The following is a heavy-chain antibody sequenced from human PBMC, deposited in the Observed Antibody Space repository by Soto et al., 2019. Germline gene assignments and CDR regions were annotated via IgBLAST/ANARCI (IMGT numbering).Heavy chain of an antibody. CDR1: GGTFSSYA. CDR2: IIPIFGTA. D-gene: IGHD1-26*01. V-gene: IGHV1-69*12. CDR3: ARDVPAAVGARGDY. J-gene: IGHJ4*02. Sequence: QVQLVQSGAEVKKPGSSVKVSCKASGGTFSSYAISWVRQAPGQGLEWMGGIIPIFGTANYAQKFQGRVTXXAXEXXSTAYMELSSLRSEDTAVYYCARDVPAAVGARGDYWGQGTLVTVSS.